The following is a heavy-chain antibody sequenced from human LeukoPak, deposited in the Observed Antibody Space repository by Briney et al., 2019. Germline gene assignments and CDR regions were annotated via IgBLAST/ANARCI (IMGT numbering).Heavy chain of an antibody. V-gene: IGHV4-30-4*01. D-gene: IGHD1-26*01. CDR3: SRESGAFCPFGY. Sequence: SETLSLTCTVSGASISSGDYYWSWIRQPPGRGLEWIGYTYYSGSTYYNPSLNGRVTMSLDESRNQLSLDLTSVTAADTAIYYCSRESGAFCPFGYWGQGTLVIVPP. CDR1: GASISSGDYY. CDR2: TYYSGST. J-gene: IGHJ4*02.